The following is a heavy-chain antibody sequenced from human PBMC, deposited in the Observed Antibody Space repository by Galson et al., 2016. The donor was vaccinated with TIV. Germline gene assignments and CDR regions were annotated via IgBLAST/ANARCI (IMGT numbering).Heavy chain of an antibody. J-gene: IGHJ4*02. CDR1: GFSFIDYS. CDR3: ARWRGRQSEFDS. Sequence: SLRLSCAASGFSFIDYSMSWVRQAPGTGLEWVASMKEEGTEQYNVNAVKGRFTISRDGAGNSVYLQMNSLGVEGTAVYFCARWRGRQSEFDSWGQGTLVTVSA. D-gene: IGHD5-24*01. V-gene: IGHV3-7*01. CDR2: MKEEGTEQ.